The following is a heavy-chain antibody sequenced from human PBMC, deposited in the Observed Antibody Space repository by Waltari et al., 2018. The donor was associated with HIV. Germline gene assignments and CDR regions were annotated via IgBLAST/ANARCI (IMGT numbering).Heavy chain of an antibody. Sequence: QLQLVQSGAEGKKPGASVKVSCKASGYTSTSYDLTWVRQAPGQGLEWMGWMNPNSGNTGYAQKFQGRLTMTRNTSISTAYMELSSLRSEDTAVYYCARGFWPYGSGEPFDPWGQGTLVTVSS. V-gene: IGHV1-8*01. CDR1: GYTSTSYD. CDR2: MNPNSGNT. CDR3: ARGFWPYGSGEPFDP. J-gene: IGHJ5*02. D-gene: IGHD3-10*01.